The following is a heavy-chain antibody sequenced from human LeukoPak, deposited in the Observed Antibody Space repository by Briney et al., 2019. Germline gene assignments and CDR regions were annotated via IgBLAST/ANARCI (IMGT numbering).Heavy chain of an antibody. CDR3: ARRSISLPPHMDD. J-gene: IGHJ6*03. CDR2: IYPGDSDT. V-gene: IGHV5-51*03. CDR1: GYSFTSYW. Sequence: GESLKISCKGSGYSFTSYWIAWVRQMPGKGLEWMGIIYPGDSDTRHSPSFQGQVTISADKSISTAYLQWSGLKASDTAMYYCARRSISLPPHMDDWGKGTTVTVSS. D-gene: IGHD2/OR15-2a*01.